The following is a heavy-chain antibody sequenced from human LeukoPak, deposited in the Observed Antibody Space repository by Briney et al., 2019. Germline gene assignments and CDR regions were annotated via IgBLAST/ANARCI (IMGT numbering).Heavy chain of an antibody. J-gene: IGHJ4*02. D-gene: IGHD5-24*01. CDR3: AREARRDGYPFDY. Sequence: SETLSLTCTVSGVSISSYYWSWIRQPPGKGLEWIGYIYYSGSTNYNPSLKSRVTISVDTSKNQFSLKLSSVTAADTAVYYCAREARRDGYPFDYWGQGTLVTVSS. CDR2: IYYSGST. V-gene: IGHV4-59*01. CDR1: GVSISSYY.